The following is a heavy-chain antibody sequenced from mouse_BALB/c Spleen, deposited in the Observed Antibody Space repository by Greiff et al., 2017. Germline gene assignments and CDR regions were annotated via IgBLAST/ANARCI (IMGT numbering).Heavy chain of an antibody. CDR1: GFTFSSYA. V-gene: IGHV5-6-5*01. Sequence: EVHLVESGGGLVKPGGSLKLSCAASGFTFSSYAMSWVRQTPEKRLEWVASISSGGSTYYPDSVKGRFTISRDNARNILYLQMSSLRSEDTAMYYCARCYYGSSAWFAYWGQGTLVTVSA. J-gene: IGHJ3*01. CDR3: ARCYYGSSAWFAY. D-gene: IGHD1-1*01. CDR2: ISSGGST.